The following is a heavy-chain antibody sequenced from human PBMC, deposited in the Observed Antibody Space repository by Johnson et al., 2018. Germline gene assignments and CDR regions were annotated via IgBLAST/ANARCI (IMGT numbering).Heavy chain of an antibody. J-gene: IGHJ6*02. CDR2: ISYNGGPT. Sequence: QLVESGGGLVRPGRSLRLSCAVSGFTFHSYTMHWVRQAPGKGLEWVSGISYNGGPTGYADAVKGRFTISRDTVKNSLHLQMNSLRAEETALYYCAKDISYTNRVRGDYYFGMDAWGQGTTVTV. CDR3: AKDISYTNRVRGDYYFGMDA. CDR1: GFTFHSYT. V-gene: IGHV3-9*01. D-gene: IGHD2-8*01.